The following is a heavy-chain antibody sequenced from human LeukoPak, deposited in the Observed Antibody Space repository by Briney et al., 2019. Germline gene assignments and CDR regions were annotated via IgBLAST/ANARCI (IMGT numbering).Heavy chain of an antibody. CDR1: GFTFKDFY. V-gene: IGHV3-11*05. CDR2: INHLGSQT. D-gene: IGHD1-14*01. CDR3: VRARFTTFVYY. Sequence: GGSLRLSYAASGFTFKDFYMSWVRQAPGKGLEWVSYINHLGSQTDYADSVKGRFTISRDNAKNSLSLQMNNLSVDDTAVYYCVRARFTTFVYYWGQGTLVTVSS. J-gene: IGHJ4*02.